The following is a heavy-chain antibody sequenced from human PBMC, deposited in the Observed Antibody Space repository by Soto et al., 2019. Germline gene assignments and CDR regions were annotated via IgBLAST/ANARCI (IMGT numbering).Heavy chain of an antibody. CDR2: IYHSGST. Sequence: SETLSLTCAVSGGTISSGGYSWSWIRQPPGKGLEWFGYIYHSGSTYYNPSLKSRVTISVDRSKNQFSLKLSSVTAADTAVYYCATVSPIMITFGGVIVPPHFDYWGQGTLVTVSS. D-gene: IGHD3-16*02. CDR3: ATVSPIMITFGGVIVPPHFDY. CDR1: GGTISSGGYS. V-gene: IGHV4-30-2*01. J-gene: IGHJ4*02.